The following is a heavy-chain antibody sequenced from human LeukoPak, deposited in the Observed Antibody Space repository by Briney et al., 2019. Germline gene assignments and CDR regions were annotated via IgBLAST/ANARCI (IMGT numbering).Heavy chain of an antibody. CDR3: AKENYYGSGSYPSNYFDY. CDR1: GFTFSSYG. Sequence: GGSLRLSCAASGFTFSSYGMHWVRQAPGKGLEWVAVIWYDGSNKYYADSVKGRFTISRDNSKNTLYLQMNSLRAEDTAVYYCAKENYYGSGSYPSNYFDYWGQGTLVTVSS. D-gene: IGHD3-10*01. V-gene: IGHV3-30*02. CDR2: IWYDGSNK. J-gene: IGHJ4*02.